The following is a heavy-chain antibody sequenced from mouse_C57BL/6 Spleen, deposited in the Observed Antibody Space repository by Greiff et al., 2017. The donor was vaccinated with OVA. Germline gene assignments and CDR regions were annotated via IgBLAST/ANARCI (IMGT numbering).Heavy chain of an antibody. Sequence: VQLQQSGAELVKPGASVKISCKASGYAFSSYWMNWVKQRPGKGLEWIGQIYPGDGDTNYNGKFKGKATLTADKSSSTAYMQLSSLTSEDSAVYFCARLNYGSSYWYFDVWGTGTTVTVSS. D-gene: IGHD1-1*01. CDR1: GYAFSSYW. J-gene: IGHJ1*03. V-gene: IGHV1-80*01. CDR3: ARLNYGSSYWYFDV. CDR2: IYPGDGDT.